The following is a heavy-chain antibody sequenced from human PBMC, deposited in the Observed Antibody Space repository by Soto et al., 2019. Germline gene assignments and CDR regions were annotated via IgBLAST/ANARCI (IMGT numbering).Heavy chain of an antibody. CDR1: GFTFGSYG. J-gene: IGHJ4*02. CDR3: AKDAHIVVVTAIKSFDY. CDR2: ISYDGSNK. D-gene: IGHD2-21*02. Sequence: GGSLRLSCAASGFTFGSYGMHWVRQAPGKGLEWVAVISYDGSNKYYADSVKGRFTISRDNSKNTLYLQMNSLRAEDTAVYYCAKDAHIVVVTAIKSFDYWGQGTLVTVSS. V-gene: IGHV3-30*18.